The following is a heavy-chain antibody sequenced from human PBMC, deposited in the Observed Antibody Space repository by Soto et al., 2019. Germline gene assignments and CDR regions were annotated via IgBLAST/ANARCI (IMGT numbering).Heavy chain of an antibody. Sequence: EVQLLESGGGLVQPGGSXXXXCXXXGXXXXXXXXXXXXQAPGKGLEWVSAMSGSRGYTYYADSVKGRFTISRDNSKNTLYLQMNSLRAEDTAVYYCAKISCSSTNCYVVSGAGSYFDSWGQGTLVIVSS. J-gene: IGHJ4*02. D-gene: IGHD2-2*01. CDR2: MSGSRGYT. CDR3: AKISCSSTNCYVVSGAGSYFDS. V-gene: IGHV3-23*01. CDR1: GXXXXXXX.